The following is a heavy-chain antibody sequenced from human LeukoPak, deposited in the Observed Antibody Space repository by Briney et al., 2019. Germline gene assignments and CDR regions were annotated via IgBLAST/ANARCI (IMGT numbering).Heavy chain of an antibody. CDR2: IFPGDSDI. V-gene: IGHV5-51*01. CDR3: AGGDSSGYYTPFGY. D-gene: IGHD3-22*01. CDR1: GYSFTNYW. J-gene: IGHJ4*02. Sequence: GESLKISCKGSGYSFTNYWIGWVRQMPGKGLECMGIIFPGDSDIRYSPSFQGRVTISADKSISTAYLQWGSLKASDTAMYYCAGGDSSGYYTPFGYWGQGTLVTVSS.